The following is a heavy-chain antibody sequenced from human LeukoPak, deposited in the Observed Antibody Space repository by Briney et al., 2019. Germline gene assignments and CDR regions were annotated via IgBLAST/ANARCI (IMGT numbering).Heavy chain of an antibody. Sequence: GGSLRLSCAASGFTFSSFGIHWVRQAPGKGLEWVAFIRYDGSNKYYADSVKGRFTISRDNSKNTWHLQLNSLRAEDTAVYYCAGASSDGVVVDATSFDLWGQGTLVIVSS. D-gene: IGHD2-15*01. CDR1: GFTFSSFG. V-gene: IGHV3-30*02. CDR3: AGASSDGVVVDATSFDL. J-gene: IGHJ4*02. CDR2: IRYDGSNK.